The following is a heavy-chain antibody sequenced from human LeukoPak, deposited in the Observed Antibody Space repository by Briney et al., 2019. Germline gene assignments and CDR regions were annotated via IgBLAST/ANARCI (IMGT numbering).Heavy chain of an antibody. CDR1: GGSISSSNDY. J-gene: IGHJ4*02. CDR3: ARAFGCSGGSCYRFFDY. V-gene: IGHV4-39*07. Sequence: SETLSLTCTVSGGSISSSNDYWVWIRQPPGKGLEYIGSVYYRGSTNYKPSLKSRVTISVDTSKNRFSLKLTSVTAADTAVYYCARAFGCSGGSCYRFFDYWGQGTLVTVSS. D-gene: IGHD2-15*01. CDR2: VYYRGST.